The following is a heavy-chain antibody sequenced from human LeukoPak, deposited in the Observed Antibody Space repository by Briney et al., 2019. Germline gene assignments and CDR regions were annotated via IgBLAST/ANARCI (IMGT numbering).Heavy chain of an antibody. Sequence: GGSLRLSCAASDFSFIIYAMSWVRQAPGKGLEWVSTISGGGDATYYADSVKGRFTISRDNSKNTLYLQMNSLRVEDTAVYYCARDSSMLRGPLVIYYFDFWGQGTLVTVSS. J-gene: IGHJ4*02. CDR2: ISGGGDAT. D-gene: IGHD3-10*01. CDR1: DFSFIIYA. CDR3: ARDSSMLRGPLVIYYFDF. V-gene: IGHV3-23*01.